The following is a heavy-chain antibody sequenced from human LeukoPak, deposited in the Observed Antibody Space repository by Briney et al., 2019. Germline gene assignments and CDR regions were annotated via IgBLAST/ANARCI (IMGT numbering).Heavy chain of an antibody. D-gene: IGHD3-10*01. CDR2: INPNSGGT. CDR1: GYTFTGYY. J-gene: IGHJ5*02. Sequence: GASVKVSCKASGYTFTGYYMHWVRQAPGQGVEWMGWINPNSGGTNYVQKFQGRVTMTRDTSISTAYMELSRLRSDDTAVYYCAREGGVGSGSYWFDPWGQGTLVTVSS. CDR3: AREGGVGSGSYWFDP. V-gene: IGHV1-2*02.